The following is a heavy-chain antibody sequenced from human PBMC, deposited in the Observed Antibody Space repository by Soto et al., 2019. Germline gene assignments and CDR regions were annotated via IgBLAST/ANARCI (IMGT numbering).Heavy chain of an antibody. J-gene: IGHJ4*02. V-gene: IGHV4-39*01. CDR2: MFYSGST. CDR3: ARADYYDSYSYYFLPSDFDF. D-gene: IGHD3-22*01. Sequence: ASETLSLTCTVSGGSISSDRYFWAWIRQPPGKGLERIGGMFYSGSTYYNPSLKSRGTISVDMSVDMSKNRFSLKLNSVSAADTAIYFCARADYYDSYSYYFLPSDFDFWGQGTLVTVFS. CDR1: GGSISSDRYF.